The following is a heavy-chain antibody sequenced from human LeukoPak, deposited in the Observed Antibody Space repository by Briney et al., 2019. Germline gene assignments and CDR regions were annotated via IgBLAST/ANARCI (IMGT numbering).Heavy chain of an antibody. Sequence: GGSLRLSCAASEFTFSSYDMTWVRQAPGKGLEWVSAISGSGGSTYYADSVKGRFTISRDNSKNMVYLQMNSLRAEDTAVYYCAASRGYGYGLDYWGQGTLVTVSS. J-gene: IGHJ4*02. D-gene: IGHD5-18*01. V-gene: IGHV3-23*01. CDR1: EFTFSSYD. CDR3: AASRGYGYGLDY. CDR2: ISGSGGST.